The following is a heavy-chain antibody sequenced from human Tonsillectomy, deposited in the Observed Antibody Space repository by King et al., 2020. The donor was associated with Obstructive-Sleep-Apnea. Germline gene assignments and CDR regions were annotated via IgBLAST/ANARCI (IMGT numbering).Heavy chain of an antibody. CDR3: AREEWGTGIIYYFDY. D-gene: IGHD3-16*01. CDR2: IYYSGST. J-gene: IGHJ4*02. Sequence: LQLQESGPGLVKPSETLSLTCTVSGGSISSSSYYWGWIRQPPGKGLEWIGSIYYSGSTYYNPSLKSRVTISVDTSKNQFSLKLSSVTAADTAVYYCAREEWGTGIIYYFDYWGQGTLVTVSS. V-gene: IGHV4-39*07. CDR1: GGSISSSSYY.